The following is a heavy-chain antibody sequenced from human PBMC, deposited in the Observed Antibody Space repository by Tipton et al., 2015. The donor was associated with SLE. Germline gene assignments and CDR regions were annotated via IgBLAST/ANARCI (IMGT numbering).Heavy chain of an antibody. CDR1: GYTFSAFY. D-gene: IGHD1-26*01. J-gene: IGHJ6*02. CDR3: ARGGSYYNYYYGMDV. CDR2: INPINGDT. V-gene: IGHV1-2*02. Sequence: QSGPEVKKPGASVKVSCKASGYTFSAFYIHWVRQAPGQGLEWLGWINPINGDTNHKQTFQGRVSMTRDTSISTAYMELTRLTFDDTAVYYCARGGSYYNYYYGMDVWGQGTTVTVSS.